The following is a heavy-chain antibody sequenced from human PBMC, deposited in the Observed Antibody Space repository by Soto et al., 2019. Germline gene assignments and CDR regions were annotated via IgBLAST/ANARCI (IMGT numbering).Heavy chain of an antibody. CDR1: GFTFDDYA. D-gene: IGHD2-21*01. V-gene: IGHV3-9*01. J-gene: IGHJ4*02. CDR3: AKDISGAYCGGDCYYDY. Sequence: EVQLVESGGGLVQPGRSLRLSCAASGFTFDDYAMHWVRQAPGKGLEWVSGISWNSGSIGYADSVKGRFTISRDNAKNSLCLQMNSLRAEDTALYYCAKDISGAYCGGDCYYDYWGQGTLVTVSS. CDR2: ISWNSGSI.